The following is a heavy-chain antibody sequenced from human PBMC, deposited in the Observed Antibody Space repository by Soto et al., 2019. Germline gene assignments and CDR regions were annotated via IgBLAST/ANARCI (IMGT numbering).Heavy chain of an antibody. CDR3: ARAFHSSGWYFDY. V-gene: IGHV4-34*01. CDR1: GVSFRGYY. CDR2: INHSGST. J-gene: IGHJ4*02. D-gene: IGHD6-19*01. Sequence: SETLSLTCAVYGVSFRGYYWSWIRQPPGKGLEWIGEINHSGSTNYNPSLKSRVIISVDTSKNQFSLKLSSVTAADTAVYYCARAFHSSGWYFDYWGQGTLVTVSS.